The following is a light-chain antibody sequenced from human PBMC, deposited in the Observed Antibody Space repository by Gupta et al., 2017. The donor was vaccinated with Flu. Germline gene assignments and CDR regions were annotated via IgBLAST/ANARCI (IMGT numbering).Light chain of an antibody. CDR2: QVS. Sequence: DVVMPQSPLSLPVTLGQPASISCRSSQSLVYSDGNTYLHWFQQRPGQSPRRLIYQVSHRESGVPDRFSGSGSGTDFILKISRVEAEDVGVYYCRQGSRWPWAFGQGTKVEIK. CDR3: RQGSRWPWA. CDR1: QSLVYSDGNTY. J-gene: IGKJ1*01. V-gene: IGKV2-30*01.